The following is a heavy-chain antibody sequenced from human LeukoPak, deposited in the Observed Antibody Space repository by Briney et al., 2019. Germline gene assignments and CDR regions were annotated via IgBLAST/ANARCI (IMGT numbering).Heavy chain of an antibody. D-gene: IGHD2-2*01. CDR1: GFTISNYW. J-gene: IGHJ4*02. CDR2: IKQDGSEK. CDR3: ARDHCSSTTCYGDDY. V-gene: IGHV3-7*04. Sequence: GGSLRLSCTASGFTISNYWMSWVRQAPGKGLEWVANIKQDGSEKYYVDPVKGRFTISRDNAKNSLYLQMNSLRAEDTAVYYCARDHCSSTTCYGDDYWGQGTLVTVSS.